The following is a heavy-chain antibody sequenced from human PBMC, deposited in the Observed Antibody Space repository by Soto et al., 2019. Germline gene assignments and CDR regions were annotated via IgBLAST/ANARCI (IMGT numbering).Heavy chain of an antibody. Sequence: SVKVSCKASGGTFSSYTISWVRQAPGQGLEWMGRIIPILGIANYAQKFQGRVTLTRDTSTSTVYMDLSSLTSEDTAIYYCARDGWFSALRIPFGMDVWGQGTTVTVSS. CDR1: GGTFSSYT. J-gene: IGHJ6*02. V-gene: IGHV1-69*04. CDR3: ARDGWFSALRIPFGMDV. CDR2: IIPILGIA. D-gene: IGHD3-3*01.